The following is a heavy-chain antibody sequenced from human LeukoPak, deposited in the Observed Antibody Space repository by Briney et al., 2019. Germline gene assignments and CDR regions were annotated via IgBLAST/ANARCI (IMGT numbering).Heavy chain of an antibody. J-gene: IGHJ1*01. Sequence: ASVKVSCKVSGYTLTELSMHWVRQAPGKGLEWMGGFDPEDGETIYAQKFQGRVTMTEDTSTDTAYMELSSLRSEDTAVYYCAARFWSGYYSGGRAEYFQHWGQGTRVTVSS. CDR2: FDPEDGET. V-gene: IGHV1-24*01. D-gene: IGHD3-3*01. CDR1: GYTLTELS. CDR3: AARFWSGYYSGGRAEYFQH.